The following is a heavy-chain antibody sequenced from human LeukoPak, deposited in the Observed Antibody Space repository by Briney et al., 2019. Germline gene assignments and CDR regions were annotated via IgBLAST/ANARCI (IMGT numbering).Heavy chain of an antibody. Sequence: AAVRVSCKVSGYTFTSSNINWVRQAPGQGLEWMGWMNPSSGNTAYAQRFQGRVTMTRDTSTNTAFLQLTSLRSEDTDVYYCARGLDVERSSAWSWGPKKFYYNVMDVWGQGTTVTVSS. CDR2: MNPSSGNT. D-gene: IGHD3-9*01. CDR3: ARGLDVERSSAWSWGPKKFYYNVMDV. CDR1: GYTFTSSN. J-gene: IGHJ6*02. V-gene: IGHV1-8*01.